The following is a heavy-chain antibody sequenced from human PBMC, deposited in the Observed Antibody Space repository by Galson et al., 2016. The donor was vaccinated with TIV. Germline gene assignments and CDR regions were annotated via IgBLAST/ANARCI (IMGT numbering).Heavy chain of an antibody. D-gene: IGHD6-6*01. J-gene: IGHJ6*02. Sequence: QSGAEVKKPGASVKVSCKATGYTFTSFGIAWVRQAPGQGLEWMGWISGYNGKTYYAQKFQDRVTMTTDTSTNTAYMELRSLRSDDTAVYYCTRDRSIAAPRAMDVWGQGTAVTVSS. CDR1: GYTFTSFG. CDR3: TRDRSIAAPRAMDV. V-gene: IGHV1-18*01. CDR2: ISGYNGKT.